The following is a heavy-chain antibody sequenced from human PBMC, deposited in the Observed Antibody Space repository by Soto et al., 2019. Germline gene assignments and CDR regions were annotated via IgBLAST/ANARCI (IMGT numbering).Heavy chain of an antibody. J-gene: IGHJ6*02. Sequence: QVQLVESGGGMVQPGRSLRLSCAASGFSFSSYGMHWVRQAPGKGLEWVAVILYDGSYKYYADSVKGRFSISRDISQNTLYLEMNSLRAEDTAVYYCAKASGAYRGGYGMDVWGQGTTVTVSS. D-gene: IGHD2-15*01. CDR3: AKASGAYRGGYGMDV. CDR2: ILYDGSYK. V-gene: IGHV3-30*18. CDR1: GFSFSSYG.